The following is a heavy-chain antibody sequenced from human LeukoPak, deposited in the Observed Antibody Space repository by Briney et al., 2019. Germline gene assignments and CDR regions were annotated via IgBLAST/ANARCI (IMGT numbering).Heavy chain of an antibody. CDR2: IYHSGST. V-gene: IGHV4-30-2*01. J-gene: IGHJ4*02. D-gene: IGHD5-18*01. Sequence: SETLSLTCAVSGGSISSGGYSWNWIRQPPGKGLEWIGHIYHSGSTYYNPSLKSRVTISVDRSKNQFSPKLSSVTAADTAVYYCARAGGYSYGYFDYWGQGTLVTVSS. CDR1: GGSISSGGYS. CDR3: ARAGGYSYGYFDY.